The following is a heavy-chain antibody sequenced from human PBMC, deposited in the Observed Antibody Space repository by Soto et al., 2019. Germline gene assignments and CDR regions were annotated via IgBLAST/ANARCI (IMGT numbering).Heavy chain of an antibody. V-gene: IGHV4-38-2*02. Sequence: ASETLSLTCAVSGYSISSDYYWGWIRQPPGKGLEWIGSIYHSGSTYYNPSLKSRVTISVDTSKNQLSLKLSSVTAADTAVYYCARDRSITLIDYWGQGTLVTVSS. D-gene: IGHD3-22*01. J-gene: IGHJ4*02. CDR2: IYHSGST. CDR3: ARDRSITLIDY. CDR1: GYSISSDYY.